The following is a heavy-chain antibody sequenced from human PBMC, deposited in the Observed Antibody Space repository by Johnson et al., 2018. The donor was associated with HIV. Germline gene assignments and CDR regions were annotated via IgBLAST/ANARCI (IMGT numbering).Heavy chain of an antibody. Sequence: QVQLVESGGGLVQPGGSLRLSCAASGFTFSDYYMSWIRPAPGKGLEWVSYIRSSCSTKLYADSVQGRFTISKDNAKNSLYLQMISLRAEDTAVYYCARDRGSYYGDAFDIWGQGTIVTVSS. D-gene: IGHD1-26*01. CDR1: GFTFSDYY. V-gene: IGHV3-11*04. CDR2: IRSSCSTK. CDR3: ARDRGSYYGDAFDI. J-gene: IGHJ3*02.